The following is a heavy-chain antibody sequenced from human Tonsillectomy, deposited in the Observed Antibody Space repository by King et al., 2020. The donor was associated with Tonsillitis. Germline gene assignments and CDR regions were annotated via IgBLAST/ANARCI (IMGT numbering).Heavy chain of an antibody. J-gene: IGHJ3*02. CDR2: NFYSGST. CDR3: VRDIGYYDSSGYENGDVFDI. CDR1: GGSISSYY. Sequence: QLQESGPGLVKPSETLSLTCTVSGGSISSYYWSWIRQPPGKGLEWIGYNFYSGSTNYNPSLKSPVTISVDTSKNQFSLKRSSVTAADTAVYYCVRDIGYYDSSGYENGDVFDIWGQGTVVTVSS. D-gene: IGHD3-22*01. V-gene: IGHV4-59*01.